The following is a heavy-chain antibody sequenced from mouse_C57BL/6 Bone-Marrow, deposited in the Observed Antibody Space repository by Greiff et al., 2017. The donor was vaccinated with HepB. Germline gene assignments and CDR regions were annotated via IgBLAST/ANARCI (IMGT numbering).Heavy chain of an antibody. CDR2: IDPETGGT. CDR1: GYTFTDYE. D-gene: IGHD1-1*01. J-gene: IGHJ2*01. V-gene: IGHV1-15*01. Sequence: QVQLQQSGAELVRPGASVTLSCKASGYTFTDYEMHWVKQTPVHGLEWIGAIDPETGGTAYNQKFKGKAILTADKSSSTAYIELRSLTSEDSAVYYCTRRYGSSYFDYWGQGTTLTVSS. CDR3: TRRYGSSYFDY.